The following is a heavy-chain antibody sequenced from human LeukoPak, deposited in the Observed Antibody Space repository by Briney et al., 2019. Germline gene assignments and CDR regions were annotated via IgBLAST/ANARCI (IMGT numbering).Heavy chain of an antibody. Sequence: GGSLRLSCAASGFSLSSYSMIWVRQDPGKGLEWRSDISISSDRILYADSVMGRFTISRDNAKNSLYLQMTSLRDADTAVYYCARGPRGADNWFDPWGQGTLVTVSS. D-gene: IGHD3-10*01. V-gene: IGHV3-48*02. J-gene: IGHJ5*02. CDR3: ARGPRGADNWFDP. CDR2: ISISSDRI. CDR1: GFSLSSYS.